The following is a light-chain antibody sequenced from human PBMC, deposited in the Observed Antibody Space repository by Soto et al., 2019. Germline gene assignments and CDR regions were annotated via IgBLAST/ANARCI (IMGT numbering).Light chain of an antibody. Sequence: EIVMTQSPATLSVSPGERATLSCRDSQSVSSNLAWYQQKPGQAHRLLIYGASTRATGIPARFSGSGSGTEFTLTISSLQSEDFAVYYCQQYNNWPRTFGQGTKLEIK. V-gene: IGKV3-15*01. J-gene: IGKJ2*01. CDR3: QQYNNWPRT. CDR1: QSVSSN. CDR2: GAS.